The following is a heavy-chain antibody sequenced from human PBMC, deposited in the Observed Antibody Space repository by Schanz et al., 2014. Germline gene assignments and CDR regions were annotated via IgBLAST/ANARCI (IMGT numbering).Heavy chain of an antibody. Sequence: EVQLVESGGDLVQPGGSLRLSCSASGFTFSSYAMSWVRQDPGKGLVWVARINSVGSNTDYADSVTGRFTISRDNAKNTLYLQMNTLRAEDTAVYYCARKMKLGVYGGKGHDSLDIWGQGTMVTVSS. CDR2: INSVGSNT. CDR3: ARKMKLGVYGGKGHDSLDI. D-gene: IGHD4-17*01. CDR1: GFTFSSYA. V-gene: IGHV3-74*02. J-gene: IGHJ3*02.